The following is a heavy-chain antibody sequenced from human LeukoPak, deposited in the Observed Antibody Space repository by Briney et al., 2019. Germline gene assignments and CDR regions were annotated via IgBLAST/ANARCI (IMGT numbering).Heavy chain of an antibody. Sequence: GGSLRLSCAASGFTFSSYAMHWVRQAPGKGLEYVSAISSNGNITYYANSLKGRFTVSRDNSKNTLSLQMGSLRPEDMAVYHCARGGQLVTHWYFGLWGRGTLVTVSS. CDR1: GFTFSSYA. D-gene: IGHD2-21*02. V-gene: IGHV3-64*01. CDR2: ISSNGNIT. J-gene: IGHJ2*01. CDR3: ARGGQLVTHWYFGL.